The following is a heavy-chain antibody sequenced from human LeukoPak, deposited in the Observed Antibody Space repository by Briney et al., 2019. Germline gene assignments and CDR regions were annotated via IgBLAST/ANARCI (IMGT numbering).Heavy chain of an antibody. CDR1: GITVSTNY. CDR2: AFSDGRT. Sequence: GGSLRLSCAASGITVSTNYMSWVRQAPGKGLEWVSIAFSDGRTFYADSVKGRFTISRDSSKNTVFLQMNSLRAEDTAVYYCANLRGDYVGYWGQGTLVTVSS. J-gene: IGHJ4*02. V-gene: IGHV3-53*01. CDR3: ANLRGDYVGY.